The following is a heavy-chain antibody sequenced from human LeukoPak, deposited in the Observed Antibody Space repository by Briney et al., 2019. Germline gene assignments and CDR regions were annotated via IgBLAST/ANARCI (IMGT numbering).Heavy chain of an antibody. CDR3: VREGNELLSKNFDY. D-gene: IGHD2-21*02. V-gene: IGHV1-2*02. Sequence: ASVKVSCKASGFTFTGFYIHWVRQAPGQGLEWMGYINPHSGGTNSPQKFQGRVTMTTDTSISAAYMELSSLISDDTAMYYCVREGNELLSKNFDYWGQGTLVTVSS. J-gene: IGHJ4*02. CDR1: GFTFTGFY. CDR2: INPHSGGT.